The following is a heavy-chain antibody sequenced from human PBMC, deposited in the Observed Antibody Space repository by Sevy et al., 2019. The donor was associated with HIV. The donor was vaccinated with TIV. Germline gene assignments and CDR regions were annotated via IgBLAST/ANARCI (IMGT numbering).Heavy chain of an antibody. CDR2: ISYDGSNK. Sequence: GGSLRLSCAASGFTFSSYAMHWVRQAPGKGLEWGAVISYDGSNKYYADSVKGRFTISRDNSKNTLYLQMNSLRAEDTAVFYCARDRLVRADFDYWGQGTLVTVSS. D-gene: IGHD3-10*01. CDR1: GFTFSSYA. V-gene: IGHV3-30-3*01. J-gene: IGHJ4*02. CDR3: ARDRLVRADFDY.